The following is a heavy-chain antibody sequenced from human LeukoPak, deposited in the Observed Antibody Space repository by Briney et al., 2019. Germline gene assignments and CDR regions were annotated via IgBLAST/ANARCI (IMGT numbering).Heavy chain of an antibody. D-gene: IGHD3-10*01. V-gene: IGHV4-4*07. J-gene: IGHJ6*03. CDR3: ASTPMIYYYGSGSYSRNYYYYYMDV. Sequence: SETLSLTCTVSGGSISSYYWSWIRQPAGKGLEWIGRIYTSGSTNYNPSLKSRVTISVDTSKNQFSLKLSSVTAADTAVYYCASTPMIYYYGSGSYSRNYYYYYMDVWGKGTTVTISS. CDR1: GGSISSYY. CDR2: IYTSGST.